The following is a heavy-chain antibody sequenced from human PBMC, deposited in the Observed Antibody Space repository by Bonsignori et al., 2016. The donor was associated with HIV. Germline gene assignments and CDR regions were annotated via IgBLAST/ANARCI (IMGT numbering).Heavy chain of an antibody. CDR3: ARQVGDYDFNWFDP. CDR2: IYYSGST. Sequence: QLQLQESGPGLVKPSETLSLTCSVSGGSINSSIHYWGWIRQPPGKGLQWIGTIYYSGSTYYNPSLKRRLTMSVDTSKNHFSLKLRSVTAADTAVYYCARQVGDYDFNWFDPWGQGALVTVSS. J-gene: IGHJ5*02. V-gene: IGHV4-39*01. D-gene: IGHD4-17*01. CDR1: GGSINSSIHY.